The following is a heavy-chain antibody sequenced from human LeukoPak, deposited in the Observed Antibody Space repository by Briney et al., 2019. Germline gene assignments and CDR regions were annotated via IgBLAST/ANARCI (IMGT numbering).Heavy chain of an antibody. J-gene: IGHJ4*02. CDR3: AKDSNGWYQRGSNYFDY. CDR2: ISGSGSST. V-gene: IGHV3-23*01. D-gene: IGHD6-19*01. CDR1: GFTFSTYG. Sequence: PGRSLRLSCAASGFTFSTYGMHWVRQAPGKGLEWVSTISGSGSSTYYVDSVKGRFTISGDNSKNTLYLQMNSLRAEDMAEYYCAKDSNGWYQRGSNYFDYWGQGTLVTVSS.